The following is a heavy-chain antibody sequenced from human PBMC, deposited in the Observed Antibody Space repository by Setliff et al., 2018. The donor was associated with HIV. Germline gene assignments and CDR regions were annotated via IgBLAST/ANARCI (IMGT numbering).Heavy chain of an antibody. CDR2: INHSGST. D-gene: IGHD6-19*01. CDR1: VGSFNGYY. J-gene: IGHJ4*02. V-gene: IGHV4-34*01. CDR3: AREISREYSSGDYGGDFGY. Sequence: SETLSLTCAVYVGSFNGYYWSWIRQPPGKGLEWIGEINHSGSTNYNPSLKSRLTISVDTSKNQFSLRLSSVTAADTAMYYCAREISREYSSGDYGGDFGYWGQGTLVTVSS.